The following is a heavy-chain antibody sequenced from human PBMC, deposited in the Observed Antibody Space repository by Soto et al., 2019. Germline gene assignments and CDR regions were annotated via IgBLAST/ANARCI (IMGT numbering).Heavy chain of an antibody. CDR2: IYPGDSDT. J-gene: IGHJ6*02. V-gene: IGHV5-51*01. CDR3: ARLGGYSYGMYYSYGMDV. CDR1: GYSFTSYW. D-gene: IGHD5-18*01. Sequence: EVQLVQSGAEVKKPGESLKISCKGSGYSFTSYWIGWVRQMPGKGLEWMGIIYPGDSDTRYSPSFQGQVTISADKSISTAYLQWSSLKASDTAMYYCARLGGYSYGMYYSYGMDVWGQGTTVTVSS.